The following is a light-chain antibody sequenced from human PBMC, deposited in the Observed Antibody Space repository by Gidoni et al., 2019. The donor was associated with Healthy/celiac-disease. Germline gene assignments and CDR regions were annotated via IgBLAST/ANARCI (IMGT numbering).Light chain of an antibody. CDR2: KAS. CDR3: QQYNSYSRT. J-gene: IGKJ2*01. CDR1: QSISSW. Sequence: DIQMTQSPSTLSASVGDRVTITCRASQSISSWLAWYQQKPGKAPKLLIYKASSVESGVPSRFSGSGSGTEFTLNISSLQPDYFATYYCQQYNSYSRTFGQGTKLEIK. V-gene: IGKV1-5*03.